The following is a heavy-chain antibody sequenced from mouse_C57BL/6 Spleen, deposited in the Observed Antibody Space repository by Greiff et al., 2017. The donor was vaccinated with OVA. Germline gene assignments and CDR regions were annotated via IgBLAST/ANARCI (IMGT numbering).Heavy chain of an antibody. CDR3: ARDRLGLYYFDY. D-gene: IGHD4-1*01. J-gene: IGHJ2*01. V-gene: IGHV5-4*01. CDR1: GFTFSSYA. CDR2: ISDGGSYT. Sequence: EVNVVESGGGLVKPGGSLKLSCAASGFTFSSYAMSWVRQTPEKRLEWVATISDGGSYTYYPDNVKGRFTISRDNAKNNLYLQMSHLKSEDTAMYYCARDRLGLYYFDYWGQGTTLTVSS.